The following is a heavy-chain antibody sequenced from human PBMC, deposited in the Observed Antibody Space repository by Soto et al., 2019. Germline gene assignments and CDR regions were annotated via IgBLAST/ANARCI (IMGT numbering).Heavy chain of an antibody. Sequence: VQMVQSGAEVKEPGSSVKVSCTNSGDTFSHYVMSWVRQAPGQGLEWMGSLAPISGSPNYAERFEGRLTSSADAGTSTMYIELRSLKYDDTGAYYCARIGVGSRRWGQGTMVTVSS. CDR2: LAPISGSP. D-gene: IGHD1-26*01. CDR1: GDTFSHYV. J-gene: IGHJ3*01. CDR3: ARIGVGSRR. V-gene: IGHV1-69*18.